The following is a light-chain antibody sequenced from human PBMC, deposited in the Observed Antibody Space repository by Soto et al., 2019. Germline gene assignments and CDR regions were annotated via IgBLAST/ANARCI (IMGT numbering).Light chain of an antibody. V-gene: IGLV2-23*01. CDR3: CSYAGSTTWV. Sequence: QSVLTHPASVSGAPGQSITISCTGTSSDVGNYNFVSWYQQHPGKAPKIMIYEGNKRPSGVSNRFSGSKSGNTASLTISGLQAEDEADYYCCSYAGSTTWVFGGGTKLNVL. CDR2: EGN. J-gene: IGLJ3*02. CDR1: SSDVGNYNF.